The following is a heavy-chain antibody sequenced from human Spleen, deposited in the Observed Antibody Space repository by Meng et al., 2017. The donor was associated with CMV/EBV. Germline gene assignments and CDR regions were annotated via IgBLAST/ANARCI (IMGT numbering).Heavy chain of an antibody. Sequence: TFRLYPMSWVRKATGQGLELMRGIIPDLGIAKYAQNFQGRIAIIADKSTSTTHMELSSLRSDDTAVYYCARGFPTSSSLVSFRWLDPWGPGTLVTVSS. CDR3: ARGFPTSSSLVSFRWLDP. J-gene: IGHJ5*02. V-gene: IGHV1-69*10. D-gene: IGHD3-22*01. CDR1: TFRLYP. CDR2: IIPDLGIA.